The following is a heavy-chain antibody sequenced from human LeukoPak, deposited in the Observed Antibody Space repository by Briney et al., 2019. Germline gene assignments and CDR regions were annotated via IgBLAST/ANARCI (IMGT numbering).Heavy chain of an antibody. D-gene: IGHD3-10*01. CDR3: AESHVLLWFGELTKLPFDY. CDR2: ISGSGGST. CDR1: GFTFSSYA. Sequence: GGSLRLSCAASGFTFSSYAMSWVRQAPGKGLEWVSAISGSGGSTYYADSVKGRFTISRDNSKNTLYLQMNSLRAEDTAVYYCAESHVLLWFGELTKLPFDYWGQGTLVTVSS. V-gene: IGHV3-23*01. J-gene: IGHJ4*02.